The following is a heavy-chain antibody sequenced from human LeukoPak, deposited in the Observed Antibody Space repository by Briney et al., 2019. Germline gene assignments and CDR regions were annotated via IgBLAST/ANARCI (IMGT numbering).Heavy chain of an antibody. J-gene: IGHJ4*02. V-gene: IGHV4-34*01. CDR3: ARGRDVVVPAAPESGSQFDY. CDR1: GGSFSGYY. CDR2: INHSGST. D-gene: IGHD2-2*01. Sequence: SETLSLTCAVYGGSFSGYYWSWIRQPPGKGLEWIGEINHSGSTNYNPSLKSRVTISVDTSKNQFSLKLSSVTAADTAVYYCARGRDVVVPAAPESGSQFDYWGQGILVTVSS.